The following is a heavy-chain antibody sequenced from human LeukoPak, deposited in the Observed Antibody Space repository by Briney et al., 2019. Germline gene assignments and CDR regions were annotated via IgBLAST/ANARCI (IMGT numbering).Heavy chain of an antibody. CDR1: GFTFSSYA. CDR3: ARSRRDGYNLYYYYGLDV. J-gene: IGHJ6*02. D-gene: IGHD5-24*01. CDR2: ISYDGSNK. V-gene: IGHV3-30*04. Sequence: GRSLRLSCAASGFTFSSYAMHWVRQAPGRGLEWVAVISYDGSNKYYADSVKGRFTISRDISKNTLYLQMNSLRTEDTAVYYWARSRRDGYNLYYYYGLDVWGQGTTVTVSS.